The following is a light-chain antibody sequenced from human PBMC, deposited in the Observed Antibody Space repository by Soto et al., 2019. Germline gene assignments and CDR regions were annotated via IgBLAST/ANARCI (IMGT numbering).Light chain of an antibody. V-gene: IGKV3-20*01. J-gene: IGKJ5*01. CDR2: GAS. CDR1: QSVSIN. Sequence: ETVLTQSPATLSLSPGERASLSCRASQSVSINLAWYQQKPGQAPRLLIYGASTRATGIPARFSGSGSGTDFTLTISRLEPEDFAVYYCQQYGSSPPITFGQGTRLEIK. CDR3: QQYGSSPPIT.